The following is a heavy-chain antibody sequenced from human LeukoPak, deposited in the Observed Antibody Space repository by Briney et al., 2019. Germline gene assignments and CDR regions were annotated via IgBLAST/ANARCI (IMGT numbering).Heavy chain of an antibody. CDR1: GGSISSGSYY. V-gene: IGHV4-61*02. CDR3: ARGSSGFLDY. J-gene: IGHJ4*02. D-gene: IGHD6-19*01. CDR2: LYTSGST. Sequence: SQTLSLTWTVSGGSISSGSYYWSWIRQPAGKGLEWIGRLYTSGSTNYNPSLKSRVTISVDTSKNQFSLKLSSVTAADTAVYYCARGSSGFLDYWGQGTLVTVSS.